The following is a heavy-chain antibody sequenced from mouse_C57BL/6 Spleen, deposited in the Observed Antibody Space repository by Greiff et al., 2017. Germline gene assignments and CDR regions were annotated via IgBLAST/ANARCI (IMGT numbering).Heavy chain of an antibody. CDR3: ARSANWDLDY. CDR2: IRNKANGYTT. Sequence: EVKVVESGGGLVQPGGSLSLSCAASGFTFTDYYMSWVRQPPGKALEWLGFIRNKANGYTTEYSASVKGRFTISRDNSQSILYLQMNALRAEDSATYYCARSANWDLDYWGQGTTLTVSS. J-gene: IGHJ2*01. D-gene: IGHD4-1*01. V-gene: IGHV7-3*01. CDR1: GFTFTDYY.